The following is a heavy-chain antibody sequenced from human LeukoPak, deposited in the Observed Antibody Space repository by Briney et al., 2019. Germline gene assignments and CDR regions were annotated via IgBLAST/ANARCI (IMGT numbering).Heavy chain of an antibody. CDR2: IYYSGST. J-gene: IGHJ5*02. CDR3: ARGGSPGSYISWFDP. Sequence: SETLSLTCAVSGGSISSGGHSWSWIRQPPGKGLEWIGYIYYSGSTYYNPSLKSRVTISVDTSKNQFSLKLSSVTAADTAVYYCARGGSPGSYISWFDPWGQGTLVTVSS. CDR1: GGSISSGGHS. V-gene: IGHV4-30-4*07. D-gene: IGHD3-10*01.